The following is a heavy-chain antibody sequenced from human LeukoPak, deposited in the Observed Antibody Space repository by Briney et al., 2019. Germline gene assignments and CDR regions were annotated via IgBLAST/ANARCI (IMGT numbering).Heavy chain of an antibody. J-gene: IGHJ4*02. CDR2: ISSSSSYI. V-gene: IGHV3-21*01. CDR1: GFTFSSYS. Sequence: GGSLRLSCAASGFTFSSYSMNWVRQAPGKGLEWVSSISSSSSYIYYADSVKGRFTISRDNAKNSLYLQMNSLRAEDTAVYYCARVFRDNILTGYYLCYFDYWGQGTLVTVSS. CDR3: ARVFRDNILTGYYLCYFDY. D-gene: IGHD3-9*01.